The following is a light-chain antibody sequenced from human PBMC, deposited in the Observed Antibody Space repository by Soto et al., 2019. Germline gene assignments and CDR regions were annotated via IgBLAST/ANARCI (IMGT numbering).Light chain of an antibody. CDR2: GAT. V-gene: IGKV3-15*01. CDR1: QSVSSN. Sequence: EIVMTQSPATLSVSPGERATLPCRASQSVSSNLAWYQQKPGQAPRLLIYGATTRATGVPARFNGSGSGTEFTLTVSSLQSEDFAVYFCQQYNKWPYTFGQGTKLEIK. J-gene: IGKJ2*01. CDR3: QQYNKWPYT.